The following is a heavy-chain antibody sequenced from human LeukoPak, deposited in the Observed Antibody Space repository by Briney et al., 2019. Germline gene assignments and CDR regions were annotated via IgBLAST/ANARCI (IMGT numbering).Heavy chain of an antibody. CDR2: IKQDGSTK. V-gene: IGHV3-7*01. Sequence: GGSLRLSCAASGFTFTNSWMAWVRQAPGKGLEWAANIKQDGSTKHYADSLKGRFTISRDNPMNSLYLQMNNLRADDTAVYYCTRDTDGSLDYWGQGILVTVAS. CDR3: TRDTDGSLDY. CDR1: GFTFTNSW. J-gene: IGHJ4*02. D-gene: IGHD1-26*01.